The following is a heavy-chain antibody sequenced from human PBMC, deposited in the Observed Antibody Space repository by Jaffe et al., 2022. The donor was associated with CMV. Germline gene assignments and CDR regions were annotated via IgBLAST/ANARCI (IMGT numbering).Heavy chain of an antibody. V-gene: IGHV4-39*01. J-gene: IGHJ6*02. Sequence: QLQLQESGPGLVKPSETLSLTCTVSGGSISSSSYYWGWIRQPPGKGLEWIGSIYYSGSTYYNPSLKSRVTISVDTSKNQFSLKLSSVTAADTAVYYCARPTSSWYVWDGMDVWGQGTTVTVSS. CDR2: IYYSGST. CDR3: ARPTSSWYVWDGMDV. CDR1: GGSISSSSYY. D-gene: IGHD6-13*01.